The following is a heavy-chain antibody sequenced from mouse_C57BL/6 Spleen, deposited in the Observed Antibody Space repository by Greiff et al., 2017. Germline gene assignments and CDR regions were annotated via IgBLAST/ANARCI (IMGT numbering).Heavy chain of an antibody. CDR1: GFTFSSYA. J-gene: IGHJ4*01. CDR3: TRDRTTRTFYAMDY. Sequence: VKLVESGEGLVKPGGSLKLSCAASGFTFSSYAMSWVRQTPEKRLEWVAYICSGGDYIYYADTVKGRFTISRDNARNTLYLQMSSLKSEDTAMYYCTRDRTTRTFYAMDYWGQGTSVTVSS. V-gene: IGHV5-9-1*02. D-gene: IGHD2-12*01. CDR2: ICSGGDYI.